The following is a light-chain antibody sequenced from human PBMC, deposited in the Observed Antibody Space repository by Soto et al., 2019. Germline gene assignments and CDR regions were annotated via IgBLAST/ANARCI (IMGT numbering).Light chain of an antibody. Sequence: QSALTQPASVSGSPGQSITISCTGTSSDVGSYNLVSWYQQHPGKAPKLIIYEGSKRPSGVSNRFSGSKSGNTASLTISGLQVEEEAVYCCCPYEGRRSFVVFGGGTKLPVL. J-gene: IGLJ2*01. CDR1: SSDVGSYNL. V-gene: IGLV2-23*03. CDR2: EGS. CDR3: CPYEGRRSFVV.